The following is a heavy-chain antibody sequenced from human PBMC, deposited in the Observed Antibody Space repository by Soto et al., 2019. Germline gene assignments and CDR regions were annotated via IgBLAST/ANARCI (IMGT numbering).Heavy chain of an antibody. D-gene: IGHD3-16*01. J-gene: IGHJ4*02. CDR2: SRNKANRYTT. CDR1: GFTFRDHY. V-gene: IGHV3-72*01. CDR3: VRTRGGEGNFDY. Sequence: EVQLVESGGGLVQPGGSLRLSCTASGFTFRDHYMDWVRQAPGKGLEWVGRSRNKANRYTTEYAASVRGRFTILRDESQSSLFLQMNSLKTEDTAVYYCVRTRGGEGNFDYWGQGTLVTVSS.